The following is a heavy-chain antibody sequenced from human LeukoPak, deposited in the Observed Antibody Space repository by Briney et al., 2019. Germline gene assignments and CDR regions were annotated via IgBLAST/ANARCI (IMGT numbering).Heavy chain of an antibody. CDR1: GGSISSYY. J-gene: IGHJ4*02. V-gene: IGHV4-59*12. D-gene: IGHD3-22*01. CDR2: IYYSGST. Sequence: SETLSLTCTVSGGSISSYYWSWIRQPPGKGLEWIGYIYYSGSTNYNPSLKSRVTISVDTSKNQFSLKLSSVTAADTAVYYCANSDSSGYYVDYWGQGTLVTVSS. CDR3: ANSDSSGYYVDY.